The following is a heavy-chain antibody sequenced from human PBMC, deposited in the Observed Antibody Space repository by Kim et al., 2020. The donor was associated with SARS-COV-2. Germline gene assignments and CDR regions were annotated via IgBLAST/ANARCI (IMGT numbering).Heavy chain of an antibody. Sequence: SETLSLTCTVSGGSISSSSYYWGWIRQPPGKGLEWIGSIYYSGSTYYNPSLKSRVTISVDTSKNQFSLKLSSVTAADTAVYYCARQILWFGELLRMGWFDPWGQGTLVTVSS. CDR2: IYYSGST. CDR3: ARQILWFGELLRMGWFDP. J-gene: IGHJ5*02. CDR1: GGSISSSSYY. V-gene: IGHV4-39*01. D-gene: IGHD3-10*01.